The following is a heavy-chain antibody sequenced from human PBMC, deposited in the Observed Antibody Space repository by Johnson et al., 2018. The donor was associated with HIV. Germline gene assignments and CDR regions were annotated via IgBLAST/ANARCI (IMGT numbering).Heavy chain of an antibody. V-gene: IGHV3-23*04. J-gene: IGHJ3*02. Sequence: VLLVESGGGLVKPGGSLRLSCAASGFTFSSYALTWVRQAPGKGLEWVSTVSDGAGNTYYADSVKGRFSISRDNAKSSVYWQMNSLRAEDTAVYYCARRGLANAFDIWGQGTMVTVSS. CDR3: ARRGLANAFDI. CDR1: GFTFSSYA. D-gene: IGHD3-10*01. CDR2: VSDGAGNT.